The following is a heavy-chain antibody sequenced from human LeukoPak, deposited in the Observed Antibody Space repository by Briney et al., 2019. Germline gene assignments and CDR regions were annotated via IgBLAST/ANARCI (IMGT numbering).Heavy chain of an antibody. CDR2: IWFDGSNK. J-gene: IGHJ5*02. CDR1: GFTFSTYG. CDR3: TKGGGISANPLDP. Sequence: GGSLRLSCAASGFTFSTYGMHWVRQAPGKGLEWVAVIWFDGSNKYYADSVKGRFTISTDTSKNTVYLQMNSLRPEDTAVYYCTKGGGISANPLDPWGQGTLVIVSS. D-gene: IGHD4-23*01. V-gene: IGHV3-30*02.